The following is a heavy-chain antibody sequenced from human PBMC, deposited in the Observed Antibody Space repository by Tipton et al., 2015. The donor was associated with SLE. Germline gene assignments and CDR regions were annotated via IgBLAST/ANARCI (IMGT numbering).Heavy chain of an antibody. CDR1: GGSISSTNW. CDR2: IYHSGST. J-gene: IGHJ3*02. CDR3: ARIEYDDAFDI. V-gene: IGHV4-4*01. D-gene: IGHD2-2*01. Sequence: TLSLTCAVSGGSISSTNWWSWVRQPPGKGLEWIGEIYHSGSTNYNPSLKSRVTISVDKSKNQFSLRLSSVTAADTAVYFCARIEYDDAFDIWGQGTMVTVSS.